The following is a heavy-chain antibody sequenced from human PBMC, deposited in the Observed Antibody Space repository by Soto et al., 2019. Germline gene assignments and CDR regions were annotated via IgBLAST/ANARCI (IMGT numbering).Heavy chain of an antibody. CDR2: IIPILGIA. CDR3: ARGEGCCSGGSCYSETWDV. CDR1: GGTFSSYT. V-gene: IGHV1-69*02. D-gene: IGHD2-15*01. J-gene: IGHJ6*04. Sequence: GASVKVSCKASGGTFSSYTISWVRQAPGQGLEWMGRIIPILGIANYAQKFQGRVTITADKSTSTAYMELSSLRSEDTAVYYCARGEGCCSGGSCYSETWDVWGKGTTVTVSS.